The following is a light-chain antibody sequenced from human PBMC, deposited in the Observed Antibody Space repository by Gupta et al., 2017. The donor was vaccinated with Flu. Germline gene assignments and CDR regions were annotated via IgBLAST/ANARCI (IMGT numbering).Light chain of an antibody. J-gene: IGKJ2*01. V-gene: IGKV3-15*01. CDR2: GAY. CDR3: QHYYHWHL. CDR1: ASVRTN. Sequence: SPATLSVSPGERVTLSCRASASVRTNLAWYQRKPGQAPRLLIFGAYKRAAGVPVRFSGSGSGTDFTLTISSLQSEDVAVHFWQHYYHWHLFGQGTKVEIK.